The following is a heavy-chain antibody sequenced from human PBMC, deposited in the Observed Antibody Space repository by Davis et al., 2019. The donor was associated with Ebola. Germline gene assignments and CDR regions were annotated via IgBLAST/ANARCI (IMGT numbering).Heavy chain of an antibody. D-gene: IGHD2-2*02. Sequence: GESLKISCVGSGFDFSGYRMTWVRQAPGKGLEWVSAVSGSGTTTGYADSVKGRFTISRDNSNNTLYLQMDSLRVEDTARYYCAKASWGPAARPLLDSWGQGTLVTVSS. V-gene: IGHV3-23*01. J-gene: IGHJ4*02. CDR2: VSGSGTTT. CDR1: GFDFSGYR. CDR3: AKASWGPAARPLLDS.